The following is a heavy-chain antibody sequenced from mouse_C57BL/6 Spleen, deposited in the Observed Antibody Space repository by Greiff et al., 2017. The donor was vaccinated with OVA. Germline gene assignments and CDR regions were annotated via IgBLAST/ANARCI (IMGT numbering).Heavy chain of an antibody. CDR3: ARSGGQAY. CDR1: GYTFTSYW. Sequence: QVQLKQPGAELVMPGASVKLSCKASGYTFTSYWMHWVKQRPGQGLEWIGEIDPSDSYTNYNQKFKGKSTLTVDKSSSTAYMQLSSLTSEDSAVYYCARSGGQAYWGQGTLVTVSA. D-gene: IGHD3-3*01. CDR2: IDPSDSYT. J-gene: IGHJ3*01. V-gene: IGHV1-69*01.